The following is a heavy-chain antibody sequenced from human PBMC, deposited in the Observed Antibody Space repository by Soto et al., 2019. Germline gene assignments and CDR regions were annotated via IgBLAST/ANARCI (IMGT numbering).Heavy chain of an antibody. CDR2: IKKDGSEQ. CDR1: GFTFSNFW. CDR3: ASGNYYNGMDV. J-gene: IGHJ6*02. V-gene: IGHV3-7*01. Sequence: TGGSLRLSCAASGFTFSNFWMTWVRQAPGKGLEWVANIKKDGSEQYYVDSVKGRFTVSRDNAKKSVDLQMNSLRPEDTAVYYCASGNYYNGMDVWGQGTTVTVSS. D-gene: IGHD3-3*01.